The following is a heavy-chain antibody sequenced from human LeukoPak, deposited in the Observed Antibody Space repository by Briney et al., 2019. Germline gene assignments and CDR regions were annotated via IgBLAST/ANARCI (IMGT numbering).Heavy chain of an antibody. CDR1: GYRFTNYA. CDR3: ARVGAVPGPRYYYMDV. J-gene: IGHJ6*03. D-gene: IGHD6-19*01. Sequence: ASVTVSCKASGYRFTNYAMNWVRQAPGQGLQWMGWINTNTGNPTYAQGFTGRFVFSLDTSVSTADLQISSLKAEDTAVYYCARVGAVPGPRYYYMDVWGKGTTVTVSS. CDR2: INTNTGNP. V-gene: IGHV7-4-1*02.